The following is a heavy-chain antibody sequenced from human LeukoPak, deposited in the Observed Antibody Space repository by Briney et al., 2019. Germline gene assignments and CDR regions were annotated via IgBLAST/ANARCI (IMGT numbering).Heavy chain of an antibody. Sequence: SETLSLTCAVYGGSFSGYYWTWIRQPPGRGLEWIGEINHSGSTNYNPSLKSRVTISVDTSKSQFSLKLNSVTAADTAMYYCTRGRDPYWGQGTLVTVSS. J-gene: IGHJ4*02. CDR2: INHSGST. V-gene: IGHV4-34*01. CDR3: TRGRDPY. D-gene: IGHD5-24*01. CDR1: GGSFSGYY.